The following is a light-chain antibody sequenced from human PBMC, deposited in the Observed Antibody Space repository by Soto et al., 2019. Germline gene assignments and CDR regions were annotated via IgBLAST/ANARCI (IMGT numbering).Light chain of an antibody. J-gene: IGKJ1*01. CDR1: QRVGSS. Sequence: EIVLTQSPATVSLSPGERATLSCRASQRVGSSLSWYQQKPGPAPRPLIHGATTRATGIPARFSGSASGTEFTLTISTLQPDDFATSHCQQYNSYSPCTFGQGTKV. V-gene: IGKV3-15*01. CDR3: QQYNSYSPCT. CDR2: GAT.